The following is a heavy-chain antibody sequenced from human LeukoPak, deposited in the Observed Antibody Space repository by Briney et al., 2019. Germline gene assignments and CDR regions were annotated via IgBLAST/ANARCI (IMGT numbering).Heavy chain of an antibody. D-gene: IGHD2-15*01. CDR1: GYTFTSYD. CDR3: ARSYCSGGSCYSRYYYYMDV. CDR2: MNPNSGNT. J-gene: IGHJ6*03. V-gene: IGHV1-8*01. Sequence: ASVKVSCKASGYTFTSYDINWVRQATGQGLEWMGWMNPNSGNTGYAQKFQGRVTMTRNTSICTAYMELSSLRSEDTAVYYCARSYCSGGSCYSRYYYYMDVWGKGTTVTVSS.